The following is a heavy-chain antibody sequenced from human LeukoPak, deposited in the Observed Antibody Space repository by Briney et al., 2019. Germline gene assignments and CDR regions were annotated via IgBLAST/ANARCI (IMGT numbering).Heavy chain of an antibody. CDR2: IKHDESEK. V-gene: IGHV3-7*03. D-gene: IGHD6-25*01. Sequence: GGSLRLSCAASGFSFNSDWMDWVRQAPGKGLEWVANIKHDESEKNYLDSVKGRFTISRDNSKNTLYLQMNSLRAEDTAVYYCAKDGTSGFGMDVWGQGTTVTVSS. CDR1: GFSFNSDW. CDR3: AKDGTSGFGMDV. J-gene: IGHJ6*02.